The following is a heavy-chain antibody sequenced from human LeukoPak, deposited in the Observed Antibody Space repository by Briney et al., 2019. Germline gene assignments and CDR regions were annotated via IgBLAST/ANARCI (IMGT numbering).Heavy chain of an antibody. V-gene: IGHV3-7*03. CDR2: IKQDGSEK. D-gene: IGHD3-9*01. CDR3: ARDRAYDILTGAQPPR. J-gene: IGHJ4*02. CDR1: GFTFSSYW. Sequence: GGSLRLSCAASGFTFSSYWMSWVRQAPGKGLEWVANIKQDGSEKYHVDSVKGRFTISRDNAKNSLYLQMNSLRAEDTAVYYCARDRAYDILTGAQPPRWGQGTLVTVSS.